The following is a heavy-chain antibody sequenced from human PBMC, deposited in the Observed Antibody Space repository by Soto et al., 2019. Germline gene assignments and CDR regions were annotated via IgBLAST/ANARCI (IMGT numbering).Heavy chain of an antibody. D-gene: IGHD3-3*01. J-gene: IGHJ4*02. CDR3: TAILYDFWSGYNFDY. CDR1: GFTFSNAW. CDR2: IKSKTDGGTT. V-gene: IGHV3-15*01. Sequence: EVQLVESGRGLVKPGGSLRLSCAASGFTFSNAWMSWVRQAPGKGLEWVGRIKSKTDGGTTDYAAPVKGRFTISRDDSKNTLYLQMNSLKTEDTAVYYCTAILYDFWSGYNFDYWGQGTLVTVSS.